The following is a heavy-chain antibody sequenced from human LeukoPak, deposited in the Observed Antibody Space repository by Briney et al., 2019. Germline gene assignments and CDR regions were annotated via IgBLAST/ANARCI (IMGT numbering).Heavy chain of an antibody. CDR3: ARRTSGTAYDYIWGSYHQHGWFDP. V-gene: IGHV4-39*01. D-gene: IGHD3-16*01. CDR2: IYYSGST. Sequence: PSETLSLTCTVSGGSISSSSYYWGWIRQPPGKGLEWIGSIYYSGSTYYNPSLKSRVTISVDTSKNQFSLKLSSVTAADTAVYYCARRTSGTAYDYIWGSYHQHGWFDPWGQGTLVTVSS. CDR1: GGSISSSSYY. J-gene: IGHJ5*02.